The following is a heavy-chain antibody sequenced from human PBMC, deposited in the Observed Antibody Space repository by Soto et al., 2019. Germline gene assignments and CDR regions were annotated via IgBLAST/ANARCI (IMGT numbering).Heavy chain of an antibody. Sequence: QVQLVQSGAEVKKPGASVKVSCKASGYTFTNFGISWVRQAPGQGLEWMGWISAYNGNTNYAQNFQGRVTMTTDTSTSTAYRGLRSLKSDDTAVYYWARGGTPIDYWGQEPWSPSPQ. D-gene: IGHD3-16*01. CDR3: ARGGTPIDY. CDR2: ISAYNGNT. V-gene: IGHV1-18*01. J-gene: IGHJ4*01. CDR1: GYTFTNFG.